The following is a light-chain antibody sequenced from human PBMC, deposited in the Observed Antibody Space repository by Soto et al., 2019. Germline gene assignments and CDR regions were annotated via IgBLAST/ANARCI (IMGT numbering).Light chain of an antibody. J-gene: IGKJ4*02. V-gene: IGKV3-20*01. CDR1: QSLTRST. CDR2: GAA. CDR3: QQYKSAPLT. Sequence: EFVLTQSPGTLYLSPGERATLSCRASQSLTRSTLAWYQQKLGQAPRLLIYGAASRATGIPDRYSGSGSGTDFTLTISRREPEDCAVYYCQQYKSAPLTFGGGTKVEIK.